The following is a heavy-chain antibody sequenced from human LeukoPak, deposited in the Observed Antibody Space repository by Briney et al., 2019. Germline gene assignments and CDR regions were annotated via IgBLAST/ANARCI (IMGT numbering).Heavy chain of an antibody. Sequence: GGSLRLSCAASGFTFSSYAMSWVRQAPGKGLEWVSAISGSGGSTYYADSVKGRFTISRDNSKNTLYLRMNSLRAEDKAVYYCAKLSLNWMVTPRGCYFDYWGQGTLVTVSS. V-gene: IGHV3-23*01. J-gene: IGHJ4*02. CDR1: GFTFSSYA. D-gene: IGHD5-18*01. CDR2: ISGSGGST. CDR3: AKLSLNWMVTPRGCYFDY.